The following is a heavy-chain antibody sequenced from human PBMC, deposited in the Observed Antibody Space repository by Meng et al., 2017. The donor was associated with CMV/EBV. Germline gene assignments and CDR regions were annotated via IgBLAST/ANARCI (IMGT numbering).Heavy chain of an antibody. D-gene: IGHD6-13*01. V-gene: IGHV4-30-4*08. Sequence: QPHRSGPGLVKPSPTLSLPCTGAVGSISSGDYYWSWIRQPPGKGLEWIGYIYYSGSTYYNPSLKSRVTISVDTSKNQFSLKLSSVTAADTAVYYCAREGSSSSYWYFDLWGRGTLVTVSS. CDR3: AREGSSSSYWYFDL. J-gene: IGHJ2*01. CDR2: IYYSGST. CDR1: VGSISSGDYY.